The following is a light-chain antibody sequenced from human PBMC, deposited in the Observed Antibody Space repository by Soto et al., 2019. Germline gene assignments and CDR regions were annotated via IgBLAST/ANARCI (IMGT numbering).Light chain of an antibody. V-gene: IGKV1-39*01. CDR2: GAS. CDR3: QQTYSTPWT. CDR1: QSIGTD. J-gene: IGKJ1*01. Sequence: DIQMTQSPSSLSASMGDRVSITCRASQSIGTDLNWYQQEPGKAPKLLIYGASTLQGGVPSRFSGSVSGTEFTLTISSLQPGDLATYFCQQTYSTPWTFGQGTKVDI.